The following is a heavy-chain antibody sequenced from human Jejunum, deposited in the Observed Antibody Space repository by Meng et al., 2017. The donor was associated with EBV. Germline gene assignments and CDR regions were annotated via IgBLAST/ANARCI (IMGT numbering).Heavy chain of an antibody. V-gene: IGHV3-74*01. CDR2: TNEDGRIT. J-gene: IGHJ4*02. CDR3: SRDLAGSDDD. D-gene: IGHD6-25*01. Sequence: EWRLVAAGGAFVQPGGSLRLSCAASGFTFSSYWMHWVRQAPGQGLVWVSRTNEDGRITNYADSVKGRFTTSRDNTKNTLYLQMNSLRAEDTAVYFCSRDLAGSDDDWGQGTLVTVSS. CDR1: GFTFSSYW.